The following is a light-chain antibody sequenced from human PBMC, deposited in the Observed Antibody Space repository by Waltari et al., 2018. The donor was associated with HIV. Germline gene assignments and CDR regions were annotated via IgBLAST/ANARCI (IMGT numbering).Light chain of an antibody. CDR2: EVN. Sequence: QSALTQPPSASGSPGQSVTISCTVTRTDIGRYNYVSWYQQHPGKAPKLIIYEVNKPPSGVPDRFSGSKSGDTASLTVSGLQAEDEADYYCSSYAGSNIVLFGGGTKLTVL. CDR1: RTDIGRYNY. CDR3: SSYAGSNIVL. J-gene: IGLJ2*01. V-gene: IGLV2-8*01.